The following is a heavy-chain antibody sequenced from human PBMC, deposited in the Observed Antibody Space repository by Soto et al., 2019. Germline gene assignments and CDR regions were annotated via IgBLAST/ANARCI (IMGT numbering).Heavy chain of an antibody. CDR1: GDAISNYY. V-gene: IGHV4-59*03. J-gene: IGHJ4*02. Sequence: SETLSLTCSVAGDAISNYYWSWIRQTPGRGREWIGCVHERGSTDYNPSLRGRGIISRHTSKSQFSLSRRTATAEDTATYYCARGTRALLIYFVASWGQGIPVTVSS. CDR3: ARGTRALLIYFVAS. CDR2: VHERGST. D-gene: IGHD2-15*01.